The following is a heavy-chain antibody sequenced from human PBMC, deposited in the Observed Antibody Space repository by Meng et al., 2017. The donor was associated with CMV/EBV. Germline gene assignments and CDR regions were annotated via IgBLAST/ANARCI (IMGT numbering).Heavy chain of an antibody. V-gene: IGHV1-69*05. CDR3: ARTLYSSGWYQTDY. Sequence: KASGGTFSSYAISWARQAPGQGLEWMGGIIPIFGTANYAQKFQGRVTITTDESTSTAYMELSSLRSEDTAVYYCARTLYSSGWYQTDYWGQGTLVTVSS. D-gene: IGHD6-19*01. CDR2: IIPIFGTA. J-gene: IGHJ4*02. CDR1: GGTFSSYA.